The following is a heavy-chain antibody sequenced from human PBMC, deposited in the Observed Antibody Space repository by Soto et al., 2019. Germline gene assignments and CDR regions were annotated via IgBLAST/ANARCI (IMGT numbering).Heavy chain of an antibody. CDR2: ISYDGNTQ. J-gene: IGHJ6*02. V-gene: IGHV3-30-3*01. CDR1: GFTFSSYA. D-gene: IGHD3-10*01. CDR3: ARDAGSGSYGGYYYGMDV. Sequence: QVQLVESGGGVVQPGRSPRLSCAASGFTFSSYALHWVRQAPGKGLEWVAVISYDGNTQYYADSVKGRLTISRDNSKNTLYLQMSSLRPEDTAVYYCARDAGSGSYGGYYYGMDVWGQGTTVTVSS.